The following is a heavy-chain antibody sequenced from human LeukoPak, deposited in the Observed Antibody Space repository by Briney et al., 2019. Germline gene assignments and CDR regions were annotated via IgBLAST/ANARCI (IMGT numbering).Heavy chain of an antibody. D-gene: IGHD3-10*01. V-gene: IGHV3-72*01. Sequence: GGTLRLSCAASGFTLSDHFMDWVRQAPGKGVEWVGRTRNKVNSYTTEYAASVKGRLIISREESKNSMFLQMNSLKTEYTAAYYCVAMIRGVGYWGQGTLVTVSP. CDR1: GFTLSDHF. J-gene: IGHJ4*02. CDR2: TRNKVNSYTT. CDR3: VAMIRGVGY.